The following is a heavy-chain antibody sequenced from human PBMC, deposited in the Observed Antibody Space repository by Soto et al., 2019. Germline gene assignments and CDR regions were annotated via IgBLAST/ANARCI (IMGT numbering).Heavy chain of an antibody. CDR3: ARTPMVRGVIITYFDY. D-gene: IGHD3-10*01. Sequence: ASVKVSCKASGGTFSSYAISWVRQAPGQGLEWMGGITPIFGTANYAQKFQGRVTITADKSTSTAYMELSSLRSEDTAVYYCARTPMVRGVIITYFDYWGQGTLVTVSS. V-gene: IGHV1-69*06. J-gene: IGHJ4*02. CDR1: GGTFSSYA. CDR2: ITPIFGTA.